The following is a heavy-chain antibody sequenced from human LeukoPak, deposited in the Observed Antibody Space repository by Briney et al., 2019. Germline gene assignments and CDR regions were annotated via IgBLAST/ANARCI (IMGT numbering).Heavy chain of an antibody. J-gene: IGHJ4*02. CDR3: AKDLPYLAY. CDR2: ISYDGSNK. V-gene: IGHV3-30*18. D-gene: IGHD2-21*01. Sequence: GGSLRLSCAASGFTFSSYGMHRVRQAPGKGLEWVAVISYDGSNKYYADSVKGRFTISRDNSKNTLYLQMNSLRAEDTAVYYCAKDLPYLAYWGQGTLVTVSS. CDR1: GFTFSSYG.